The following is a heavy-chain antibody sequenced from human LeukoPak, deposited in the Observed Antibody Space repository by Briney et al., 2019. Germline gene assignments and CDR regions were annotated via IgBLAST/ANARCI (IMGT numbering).Heavy chain of an antibody. CDR1: GYSFTSYW. J-gene: IGHJ4*02. D-gene: IGHD3-16*01. CDR2: IDPSDSYT. CDR3: ARRAITFGGVGY. V-gene: IGHV5-10-1*01. Sequence: PGESLKISCKDSGYSFTSYWISWVRQMPGKGLEWMGRIDPSDSYTNYSPSFQGHVTISVDKSISTAYLQWTSLKASDTAMYYCARRAITFGGVGYWGQGTLVTVPS.